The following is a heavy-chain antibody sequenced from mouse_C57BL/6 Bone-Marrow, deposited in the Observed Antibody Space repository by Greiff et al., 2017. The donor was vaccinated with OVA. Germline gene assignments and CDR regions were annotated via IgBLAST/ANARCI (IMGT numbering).Heavy chain of an antibody. CDR3: TRDGYEVWFAY. J-gene: IGHJ3*01. CDR1: GFTFSSYA. D-gene: IGHD2-2*01. CDR2: ISSGGDYI. Sequence: EVQLVESGEGLVKPGGSLKLSCAASGFTFSSYAMSWVRQTPEKRLEWVAYISSGGDYIYYADTVKGRFTISRDNARNTLYPQMSSLKSEDTAMYYCTRDGYEVWFAYWGQGTLVTVSA. V-gene: IGHV5-9-1*02.